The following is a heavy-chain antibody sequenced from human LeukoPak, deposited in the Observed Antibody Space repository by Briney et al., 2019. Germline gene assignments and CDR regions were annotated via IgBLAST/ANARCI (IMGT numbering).Heavy chain of an antibody. Sequence: GGSLRLSCVASGFTFTNYWTHWVRQAPGKGLVWVSRINTDGSTTSYADSVKGRFTISRDNAKNTLYLQMNSLRAEDTAVYYCASPPGTSVTPPGGSWGQGTLVTVSS. CDR1: GFTFTNYW. CDR2: INTDGSTT. CDR3: ASPPGTSVTPPGGS. J-gene: IGHJ5*02. D-gene: IGHD4-23*01. V-gene: IGHV3-74*01.